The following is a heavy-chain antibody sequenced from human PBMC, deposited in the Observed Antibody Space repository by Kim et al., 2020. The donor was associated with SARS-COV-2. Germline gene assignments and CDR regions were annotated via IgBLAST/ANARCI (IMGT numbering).Heavy chain of an antibody. CDR1: GGTFSSYA. CDR2: IIPIFGTA. Sequence: SVKVSCKASGGTFSSYAISWVRQAPGQGLEWMGGIIPIFGTANYAQKFQGRVTITADESTSTAYMELSSLRSEDTAVYYCARDQSSSSWEVYYYGMDVWGQGTTVTVSS. V-gene: IGHV1-69*13. D-gene: IGHD6-13*01. J-gene: IGHJ6*02. CDR3: ARDQSSSSWEVYYYGMDV.